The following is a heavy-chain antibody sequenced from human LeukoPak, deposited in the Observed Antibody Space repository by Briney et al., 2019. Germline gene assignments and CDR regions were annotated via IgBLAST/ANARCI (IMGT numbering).Heavy chain of an antibody. D-gene: IGHD6-25*01. CDR3: ARDYQSGTFDY. CDR2: ISYDGSNK. CDR1: GFTFSSYA. V-gene: IGHV3-30*04. J-gene: IGHJ4*02. Sequence: PGGSLRLSCAASGFTFSSYAMHWVRQAPGKGLEWVAVISYDGSNKYYADSVKGRFTISRDNSKNTLYLQMNSLRAEDTAVYYCARDYQSGTFDYWGQGTLVTDSS.